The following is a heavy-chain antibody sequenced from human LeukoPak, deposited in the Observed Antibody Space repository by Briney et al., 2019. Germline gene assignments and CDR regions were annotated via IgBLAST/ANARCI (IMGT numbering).Heavy chain of an antibody. CDR2: INHSGST. Sequence: SETLSLTCAVYGGSFSGYYWSWIRQPPGKGLEWIGEINHSGSTNYNPSLKSRVTISVDTSKNQFSLKLSSVTAADTAVYYCARGRTQRRDFDYWGQGTLVTVSS. CDR3: ARGRTQRRDFDY. CDR1: GGSFSGYY. D-gene: IGHD1-14*01. J-gene: IGHJ4*02. V-gene: IGHV4-34*01.